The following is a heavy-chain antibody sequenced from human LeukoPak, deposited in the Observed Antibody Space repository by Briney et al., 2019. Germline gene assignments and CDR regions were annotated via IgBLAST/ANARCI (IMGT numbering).Heavy chain of an antibody. J-gene: IGHJ6*03. CDR1: GGSFSDYD. CDR3: ARGLTLSYYMDV. CDR2: INQSGST. D-gene: IGHD3-10*01. V-gene: IGHV4-34*01. Sequence: SETLSLTCAVYGGSFSDYDWSWIRQPPGKGLEWIGEINQSGSTNCDPSLKSRVTISVDTSKNQFSLKLSSVTAADTAVYYCARGLTLSYYMDVWGKGTTVTISS.